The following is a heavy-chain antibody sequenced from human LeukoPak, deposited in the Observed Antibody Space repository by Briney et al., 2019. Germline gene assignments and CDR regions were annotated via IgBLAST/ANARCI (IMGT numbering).Heavy chain of an antibody. CDR2: ISSSSNYI. CDR1: GFTFSDYY. V-gene: IGHV3-11*03. Sequence: GGSLRLSCAASGFTFSDYYMSWIRQAPGKGLEWVSYISSSSNYITYADSVKGRFTISRDNAKNSLYLQMNSLRAEDTAVYYCARWESSSWYFDLWGRGTLVTVSS. J-gene: IGHJ2*01. CDR3: ARWESSSWYFDL. D-gene: IGHD6-13*01.